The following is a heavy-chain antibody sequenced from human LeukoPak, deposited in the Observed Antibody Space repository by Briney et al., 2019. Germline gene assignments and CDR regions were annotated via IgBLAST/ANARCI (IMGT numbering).Heavy chain of an antibody. CDR1: GFTFNSYS. CDR3: ARSGYCSGGSCYVDY. CDR2: ISSNGGST. Sequence: RAGGSLRLSCAASGFTFNSYSMTWVRQAPGKGLEYVSAISSNGGSTYYANSVKGRFTIFRDNSKNTLYLQMGSLRDEDMAVYYCARSGYCSGGSCYVDYWGQGALVTVS. J-gene: IGHJ4*02. V-gene: IGHV3-64*01. D-gene: IGHD2-15*01.